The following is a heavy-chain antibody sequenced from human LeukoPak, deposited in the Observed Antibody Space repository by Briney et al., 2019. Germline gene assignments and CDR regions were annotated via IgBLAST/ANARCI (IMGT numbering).Heavy chain of an antibody. CDR2: INHSGST. CDR1: GGSFSGYY. V-gene: IGHV4-34*01. D-gene: IGHD3-3*01. CDR3: ARQNFWSGYVDC. J-gene: IGHJ4*02. Sequence: SETLSLTCAVYGGSFSGYYWSWIRQPPGKGLEWIGEINHSGSTNYNPSLKSRVTISVDTSKNQFSLKLSPVTAADTAVYYCARQNFWSGYVDCWGQGTLVTVSS.